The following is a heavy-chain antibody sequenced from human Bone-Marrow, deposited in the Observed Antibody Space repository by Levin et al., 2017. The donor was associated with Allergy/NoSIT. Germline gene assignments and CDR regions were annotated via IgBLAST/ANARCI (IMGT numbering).Heavy chain of an antibody. CDR3: VRGAPYGGDGPCRSGNWFDR. CDR2: IFPEDSDT. D-gene: IGHD2-21*01. CDR1: GFVFSDHW. V-gene: IGHV5-51*01. J-gene: IGHJ5*02. Sequence: GGSLRLSCRGSGFVFSDHWVGWVRQRPGKGLECLGFIFPEDSDTRYSASFQGQVTITADKVIDTAYLQWKALKASDTAIYFCVRGAPYGGDGPCRSGNWFDRWGQGTQVTVSS.